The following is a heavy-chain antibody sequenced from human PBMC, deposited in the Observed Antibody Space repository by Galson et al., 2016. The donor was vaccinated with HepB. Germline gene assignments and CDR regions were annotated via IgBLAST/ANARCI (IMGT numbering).Heavy chain of an antibody. CDR3: AKGETLDGDYADY. CDR2: ISWNSGGI. CDR1: GFTFDDYA. J-gene: IGHJ4*02. V-gene: IGHV3-9*01. D-gene: IGHD4-17*01. Sequence: SLRLSCAASGFTFDDYAMHWVRQAPGKGLEWVSGISWNSGGIGYADSVKGRFTISSDNAKNSLYLQMDSLRADDTALYYCAKGETLDGDYADYWGQGTLVTVSS.